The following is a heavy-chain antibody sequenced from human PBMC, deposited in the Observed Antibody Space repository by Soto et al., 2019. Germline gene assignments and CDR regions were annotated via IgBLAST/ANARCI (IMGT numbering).Heavy chain of an antibody. Sequence: GGSLRLSCAASGFTFSDYYMSWIRQAPGKGLEWVSYISSSGSTIYYADSVKGRFTISRDNAKNSLYLQMNSLRAEDTAVYYCARVTTQNPGWYYYYGMDVWGQGTTVTVSS. CDR3: ARVTTQNPGWYYYYGMDV. J-gene: IGHJ6*02. D-gene: IGHD4-4*01. V-gene: IGHV3-11*01. CDR2: ISSSGSTI. CDR1: GFTFSDYY.